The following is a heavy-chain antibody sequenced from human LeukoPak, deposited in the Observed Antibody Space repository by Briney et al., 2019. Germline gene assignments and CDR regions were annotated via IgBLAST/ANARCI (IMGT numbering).Heavy chain of an antibody. J-gene: IGHJ4*02. Sequence: GGSLRLSCAASGXTFSSSAMHWVRQAPGKGLEWVAVISYDGSNKYYAGSVKGRFTISRDNSKNTLYLQMNSLRAEDTAVYYCARDGYGLDTPMVSTIFDYWGQGTLVTVSS. V-gene: IGHV3-30-3*01. CDR1: GXTFSSSA. CDR2: ISYDGSNK. D-gene: IGHD5-18*01. CDR3: ARDGYGLDTPMVSTIFDY.